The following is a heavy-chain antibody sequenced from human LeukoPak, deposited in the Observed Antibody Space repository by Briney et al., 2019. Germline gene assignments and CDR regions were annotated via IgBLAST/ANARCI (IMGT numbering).Heavy chain of an antibody. V-gene: IGHV4-59*01. J-gene: IGHJ4*02. CDR1: GGSISSYY. D-gene: IGHD6-6*01. CDR2: IYYGGST. Sequence: SETLSLTCTVSGGSISSYYWSWIRQPPGKGLEWIGYIYYGGSTNYNPSLKSRVTISVDTSKNQFSLKLSSVTAADTAVYYCARTGGQQLADFDYWGQGTLVTVSS. CDR3: ARTGGQQLADFDY.